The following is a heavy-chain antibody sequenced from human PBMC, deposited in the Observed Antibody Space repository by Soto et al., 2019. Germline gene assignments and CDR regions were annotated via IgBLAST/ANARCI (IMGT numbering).Heavy chain of an antibody. D-gene: IGHD4-17*01. V-gene: IGHV3-74*01. CDR1: GFGFSDYW. CDR3: TREIMTTVAIDY. CDR2: LNREGGDT. Sequence: EVQLVESGGGLVQPGGSLRLSCAASGFGFSDYWMHWVRQAPGKGLVWVARLNREGGDTTYADSVKGRFTISRDNAKNTLYLEMNSLRAEDTAVYYCTREIMTTVAIDYWGQGTLVTVSS. J-gene: IGHJ4*02.